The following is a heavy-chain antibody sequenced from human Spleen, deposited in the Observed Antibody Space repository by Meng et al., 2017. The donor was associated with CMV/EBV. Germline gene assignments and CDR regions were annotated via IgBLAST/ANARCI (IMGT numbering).Heavy chain of an antibody. V-gene: IGHV4-39*07. J-gene: IGHJ4*02. CDR3: ARGYSSGDGFWDY. CDR2: IYYSGST. CDR1: GGSISSSSYY. D-gene: IGHD6-19*01. Sequence: QVQLQESGPGLGKPSETLSLTCTVSGGSISSSSYYWGWIRQPPGKGLEWIGSIYYSGSTYYNPSLKSRVTISVDTSKNQFSLKLSSVTAADTAVYYCARGYSSGDGFWDYWGQGTLVTVSS.